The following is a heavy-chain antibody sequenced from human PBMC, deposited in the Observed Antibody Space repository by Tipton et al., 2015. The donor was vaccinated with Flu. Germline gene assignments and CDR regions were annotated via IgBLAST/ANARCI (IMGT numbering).Heavy chain of an antibody. Sequence: SLRLSCAASGFNFNIYAMSWVRQAPGKGLEWVANIKLDGSEKFYVDSVKGRFTISRDNAKNSLYLQMNSLRAEDTAVYYCVRPSRDGYDGDYWGQGALVTVSS. CDR1: GFNFNIYA. D-gene: IGHD5-24*01. CDR2: IKLDGSEK. CDR3: VRPSRDGYDGDY. J-gene: IGHJ4*02. V-gene: IGHV3-7*01.